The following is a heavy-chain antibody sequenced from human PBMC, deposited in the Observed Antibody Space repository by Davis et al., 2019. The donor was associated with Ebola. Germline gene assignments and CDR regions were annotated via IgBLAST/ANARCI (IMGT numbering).Heavy chain of an antibody. Sequence: GSLRLSCAVYGGSFSGYYWSWIRQPPGKGLEWIGEINHSGSTNYNPSLKSRVTISVDTSKNQFSLKLSSVTAADTAVYYCARREGFWSGYYSYYYGMDVWGQGTTVTVSS. V-gene: IGHV4-34*01. CDR1: GGSFSGYY. D-gene: IGHD3-3*01. CDR2: INHSGST. J-gene: IGHJ6*02. CDR3: ARREGFWSGYYSYYYGMDV.